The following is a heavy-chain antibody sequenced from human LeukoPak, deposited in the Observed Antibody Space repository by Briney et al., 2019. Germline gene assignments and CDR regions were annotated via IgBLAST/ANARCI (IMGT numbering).Heavy chain of an antibody. V-gene: IGHV3-66*01. D-gene: IGHD4-17*01. J-gene: IGHJ6*02. Sequence: GGSLRLSCAASGFTVSSNYMTWVRQAPGKGLEWVSVIYSGGTTYYADSVKGRFTISRDNSKNTLYLQMNSLRVEDTAVYYCAKDSRDYGDFYYYGMDVWGQGTTVTVSS. CDR3: AKDSRDYGDFYYYGMDV. CDR2: IYSGGTT. CDR1: GFTVSSNY.